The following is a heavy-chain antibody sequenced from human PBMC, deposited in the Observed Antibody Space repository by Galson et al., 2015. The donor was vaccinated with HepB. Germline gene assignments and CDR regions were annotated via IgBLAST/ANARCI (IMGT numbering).Heavy chain of an antibody. V-gene: IGHV3-33*01. Sequence: SLRLSCAASGFTFSSYGMHWVRQAPGKGLEWVAVIWYDGSNKYYADFVKGRFTISRDNSKNTLYLQMNSLRAEDTAVYYCARDGDVDTAMVTLEPGYWGQGTLVTVSP. D-gene: IGHD5-18*01. CDR3: ARDGDVDTAMVTLEPGY. J-gene: IGHJ4*02. CDR2: IWYDGSNK. CDR1: GFTFSSYG.